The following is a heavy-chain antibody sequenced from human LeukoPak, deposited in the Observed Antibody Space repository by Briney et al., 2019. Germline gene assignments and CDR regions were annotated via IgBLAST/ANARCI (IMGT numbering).Heavy chain of an antibody. D-gene: IGHD2-2*01. J-gene: IGHJ5*02. CDR1: SASIRSSNYY. CDR2: IYYNGNT. V-gene: IGHV4-39*01. Sequence: AETLSLTCTVSSASIRSSNYYWGWLRQPPGKGLEWVGSIYYNGNTYYNPSLKSRVTISVDTSKNQFSLKLISVTAADAAVYYCARVARRIVVVPAAGYWFDPWGQGTLVTVSS. CDR3: ARVARRIVVVPAAGYWFDP.